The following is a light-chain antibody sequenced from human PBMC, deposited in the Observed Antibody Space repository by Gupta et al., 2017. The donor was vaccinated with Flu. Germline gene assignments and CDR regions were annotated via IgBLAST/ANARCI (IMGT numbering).Light chain of an antibody. CDR1: QNIINY. V-gene: IGKV1-39*01. CDR3: LQRDNSPWT. Sequence: DIQMTQSPSSLSASVGDRVTVSCRASQNIINYLSWYQQKPGKAPKLLIFAASRLQSGVPSRFGGDGSGTDFTLTISKLQPEDFATYYCLQRDNSPWTFGQGTKVEFK. J-gene: IGKJ1*01. CDR2: AAS.